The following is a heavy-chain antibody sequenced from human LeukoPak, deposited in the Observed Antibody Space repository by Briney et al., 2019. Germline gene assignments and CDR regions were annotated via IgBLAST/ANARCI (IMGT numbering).Heavy chain of an antibody. CDR1: GGSISSGDYY. V-gene: IGHV4-30-4*08. Sequence: SETLSLTCTVSGGSISSGDYYWSWIRQPPGKGLEWIGYIYYSGSTYYNPSLKSRVTISVDTSKNQFSLKLSSVTAADTAVYYCARDSGSYCFKWGQGTMVTVPS. D-gene: IGHD1-26*01. J-gene: IGHJ4*02. CDR2: IYYSGST. CDR3: ARDSGSYCFK.